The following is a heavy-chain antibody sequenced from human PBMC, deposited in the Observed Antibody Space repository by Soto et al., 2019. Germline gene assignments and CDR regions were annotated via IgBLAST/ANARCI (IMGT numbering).Heavy chain of an antibody. CDR1: GGTFSSYA. J-gene: IGHJ4*02. CDR3: ATANRKYCSGGSCYLHFDY. V-gene: IGHV1-69*06. D-gene: IGHD2-15*01. CDR2: IIPIFGTA. Sequence: SVKVSCKASGGTFSSYAISWVRQAPGQGLEWMGGIIPIFGTANYAQKFQGRVTITADKSTSTAYMELSSLRSEDTAVYYCATANRKYCSGGSCYLHFDYWGQGTLVT.